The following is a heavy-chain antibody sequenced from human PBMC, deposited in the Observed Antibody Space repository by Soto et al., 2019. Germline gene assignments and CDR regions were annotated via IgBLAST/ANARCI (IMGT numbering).Heavy chain of an antibody. Sequence: GESLKISCAASGFTFSIYSMNWVRQAPGKGLEWVSYIMPGSSHIFYADSVKGRFTISRDNAKNSLYLQMNSLRAEDTAVYYCARVVVVPAAMSYYYYGMDVWGQGTTVTVSS. V-gene: IGHV3-48*01. CDR1: GFTFSIYS. D-gene: IGHD2-2*01. J-gene: IGHJ6*02. CDR2: IMPGSSHI. CDR3: ARVVVVPAAMSYYYYGMDV.